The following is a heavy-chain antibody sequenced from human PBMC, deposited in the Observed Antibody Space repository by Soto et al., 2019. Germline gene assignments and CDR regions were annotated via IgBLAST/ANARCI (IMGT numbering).Heavy chain of an antibody. Sequence: ASLRVSRKASGYTFPSYAMHWVRPAPGQRLEWMGWINAGNGNTKYSQKFRGRVTITRDTSASTAYMELSSLRSEDTAVYYCARGLNGYLHYFDYWGQGTLVTVSS. CDR1: GYTFPSYA. J-gene: IGHJ4*02. CDR2: INAGNGNT. D-gene: IGHD5-18*01. V-gene: IGHV1-3*01. CDR3: ARGLNGYLHYFDY.